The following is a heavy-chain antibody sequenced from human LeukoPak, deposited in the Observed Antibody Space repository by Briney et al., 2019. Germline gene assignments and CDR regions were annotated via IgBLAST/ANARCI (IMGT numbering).Heavy chain of an antibody. CDR3: ARGNAAAYDAFDI. D-gene: IGHD2-2*01. V-gene: IGHV4-34*01. CDR2: INHSGST. J-gene: IGHJ3*02. Sequence: LRLSCAASGFTFSDYYMSWIRQAPGKGLEWIGEINHSGSTNYNPSLKSRVTISVDTSKNQFSLKLSSVTAADTAVYYCARGNAAAYDAFDIWGQGTMVTVSS. CDR1: GFTFSDYY.